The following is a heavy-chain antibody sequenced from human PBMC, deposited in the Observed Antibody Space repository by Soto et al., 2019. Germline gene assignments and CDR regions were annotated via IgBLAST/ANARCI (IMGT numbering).Heavy chain of an antibody. CDR3: ARDRYYDFWSGYHHNWFDP. CDR1: GGTFSSYA. V-gene: IGHV1-69*01. Sequence: QVQLVQSGAEVKKPGSSVKVSCKASGGTFSSYAISWVRQAPGQGLEWMGGIIPIFGTANYAQKFQGRVTITADESMSTAYMELSSLRSEDTAVYYCARDRYYDFWSGYHHNWFDPWGQGTLVTVSS. J-gene: IGHJ5*02. D-gene: IGHD3-3*01. CDR2: IIPIFGTA.